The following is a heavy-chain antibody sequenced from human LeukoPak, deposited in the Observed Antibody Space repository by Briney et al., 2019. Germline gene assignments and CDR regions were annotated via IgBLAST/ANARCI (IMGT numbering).Heavy chain of an antibody. CDR3: ARHSSRDHRYYFDS. CDR1: GYSFTNYW. CDR2: IYPGDSDT. J-gene: IGHJ4*02. V-gene: IGHV5-51*01. Sequence: ESLKISCKASGYSFTNYWIGWVRQMPGKGLEWMGIIYPGDSDTRYSPSFQGQVTISADKSITTAYLYWSSLRASDTAIYYCARHSSRDHRYYFDSWGQGTLVSVSS.